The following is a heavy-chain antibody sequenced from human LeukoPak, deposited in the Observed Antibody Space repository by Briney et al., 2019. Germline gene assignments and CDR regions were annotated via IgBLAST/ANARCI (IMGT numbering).Heavy chain of an antibody. V-gene: IGHV4-61*01. Sequence: SETLSLTCTVSGVSVNSGSYYWSWIRQPPGKGLGWIGYIYYTGSTYYNPSLKSRVTISLDTSKNQFSLILSSVTAADTAVYYCAREDGYSQADSWGQGILVTVSS. J-gene: IGHJ4*02. CDR1: GVSVNSGSYY. CDR3: AREDGYSQADS. D-gene: IGHD5-24*01. CDR2: IYYTGST.